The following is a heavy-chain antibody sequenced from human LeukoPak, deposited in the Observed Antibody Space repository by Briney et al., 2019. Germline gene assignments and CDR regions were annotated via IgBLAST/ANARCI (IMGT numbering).Heavy chain of an antibody. V-gene: IGHV3-53*01. CDR1: GFTVSSNY. J-gene: IGHJ4*02. D-gene: IGHD3-10*01. CDR2: IYDDGTT. CDR3: AKALPTDYGSGTLTGPLDF. Sequence: PGGSLRLSCAASGFTVSSNYMSWVRQAPGKGLEWVSVIYDDGTTYYADSVKGRFTISRDNSKNTLSLQMNSLRAEDTAVYYCAKALPTDYGSGTLTGPLDFWGQGTLVTVSS.